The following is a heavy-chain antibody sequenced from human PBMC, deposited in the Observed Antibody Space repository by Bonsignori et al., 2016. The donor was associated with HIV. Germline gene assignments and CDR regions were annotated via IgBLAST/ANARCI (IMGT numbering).Heavy chain of an antibody. CDR2: ISSSGSTI. J-gene: IGHJ2*01. Sequence: RQAPGKGLEWVSYISSSGSTIYYADSVKGRFTISRDNAKNSLYLQMNSLRAEDTAVYYCAREVGTWYFDLWGRGTLVTVSS. CDR3: AREVGTWYFDL. D-gene: IGHD2-2*01. V-gene: IGHV3-11*01.